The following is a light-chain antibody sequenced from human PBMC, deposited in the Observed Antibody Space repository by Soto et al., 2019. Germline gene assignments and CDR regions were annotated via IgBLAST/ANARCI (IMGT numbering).Light chain of an antibody. V-gene: IGLV2-8*01. CDR1: SSDVGGYDY. CDR3: SSYAGSNNLRM. Sequence: QSALTQPPSASGSPGQSVTISCDGTSSDVGGYDYVSWYQQHPGKAPKLIIYEVNKRPSGVPDRFSGSKSANTASLTVSGLQAEDEADYDCSSYAGSNNLRMFGGGTKLTVL. CDR2: EVN. J-gene: IGLJ3*02.